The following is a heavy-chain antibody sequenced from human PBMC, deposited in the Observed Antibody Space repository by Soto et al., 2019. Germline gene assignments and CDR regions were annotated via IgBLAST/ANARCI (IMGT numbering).Heavy chain of an antibody. CDR3: ARDRRIQQLDPYYYGMDV. J-gene: IGHJ6*02. CDR1: GFTFSSYG. Sequence: GGSLRLSCAASGFTFSSYGMHWVRQAPGKGLEWVAVIWYDGSNKYYADSVKGRFTISRDNSKNTLYLQMNSLRAEDTAVYYCARDRRIQQLDPYYYGMDVWGQGTTVTVSS. V-gene: IGHV3-33*01. CDR2: IWYDGSNK. D-gene: IGHD6-13*01.